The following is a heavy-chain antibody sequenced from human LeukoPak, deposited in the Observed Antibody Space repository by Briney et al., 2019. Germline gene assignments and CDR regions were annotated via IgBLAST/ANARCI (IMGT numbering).Heavy chain of an antibody. CDR2: ISSSDDTI. CDR1: GLTFSDYY. CDR3: ARDFGGRYYGSGSNFPKYYYYYYGMDV. D-gene: IGHD3-10*01. Sequence: GGSLRLSCAASGLTFSDYYMSWIRQAPGKGLEWVSYISSSDDTIYYADSVKGRFTISRDNTKNSLYLQVNSLRPEDTAVYYCARDFGGRYYGSGSNFPKYYYYYYGMDVWGQGTTVTVSS. V-gene: IGHV3-11*01. J-gene: IGHJ6*02.